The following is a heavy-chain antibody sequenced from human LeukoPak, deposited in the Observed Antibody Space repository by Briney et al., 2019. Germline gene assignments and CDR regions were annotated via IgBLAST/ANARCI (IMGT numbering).Heavy chain of an antibody. J-gene: IGHJ6*03. CDR3: ARGARRFGELTFYYYYYMDV. V-gene: IGHV1-18*04. CDR1: GYAFISYD. Sequence: ASVKVSCKASGYAFISYDIHWVRQAPGQGLEWMGWISAYNGNTNYAQKLQGRVTMTTDTSTSTAYMELRSLRSDDTAVYYCARGARRFGELTFYYYYYMDVWGKGTTVTISS. CDR2: ISAYNGNT. D-gene: IGHD3-10*01.